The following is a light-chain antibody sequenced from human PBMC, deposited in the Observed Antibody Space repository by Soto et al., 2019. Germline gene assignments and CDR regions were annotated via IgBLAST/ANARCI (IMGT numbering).Light chain of an antibody. Sequence: EIVLTQSPCTLSLSPGERATLSCRASQSVSNNYLAWYQQKPGQAPRLLIYGASNRATGIPDRFSGSGSATDSPLTISRLEPEDSAVYYCQQYGSSGTFGQGTNVDVK. CDR2: GAS. V-gene: IGKV3-20*01. CDR3: QQYGSSGT. CDR1: QSVSNNY. J-gene: IGKJ1*01.